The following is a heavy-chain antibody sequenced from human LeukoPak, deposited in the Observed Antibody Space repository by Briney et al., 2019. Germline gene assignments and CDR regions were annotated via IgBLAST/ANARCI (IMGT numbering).Heavy chain of an antibody. CDR3: ARDLNVDSSMFGH. Sequence: GGSLRLSCADSGFIVSRSHISWVRQAPGKGLQWVSSLYSGGSIHYADSVKGRFTISRDTSRNTVSLQMNSLRVEDTAVYYCARDLNVDSSMFGHWGQGTPVTVSS. CDR2: LYSGGSI. J-gene: IGHJ5*02. CDR1: GFIVSRSH. D-gene: IGHD5-12*01. V-gene: IGHV3-53*01.